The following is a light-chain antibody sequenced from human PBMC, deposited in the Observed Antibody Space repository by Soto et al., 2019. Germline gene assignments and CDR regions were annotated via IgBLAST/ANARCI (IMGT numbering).Light chain of an antibody. Sequence: DIVMTQSPLSLPVTPGEPASISCRSSQSLLHSNGYNYLDWYLQKPGQSPQLLIYLGSNRASGGPDRFSGSGSGTDFTLKIIRVETEDVGVYYCMQALQTPLTFGGGTKVEVK. CDR3: MQALQTPLT. J-gene: IGKJ4*01. CDR2: LGS. V-gene: IGKV2-28*01. CDR1: QSLLHSNGYNY.